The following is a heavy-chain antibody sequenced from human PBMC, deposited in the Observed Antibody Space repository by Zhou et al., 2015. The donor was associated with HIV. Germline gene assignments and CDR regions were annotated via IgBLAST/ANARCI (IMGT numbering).Heavy chain of an antibody. V-gene: IGHV1-69*01. CDR1: GGTFSSYA. CDR2: IIPIFGTA. Sequence: QVQLVQSGAEVKKPGSSVKVSCKASGGTFSSYAISWVRQAPGQGLEWMGGIIPIFGTANYAQKFQGRVTITADESTSTAYMELSSLRSEDTAVYYCARVERSARITMVQGVIGLFDYWGRGNPGHRLL. CDR3: ARVERSARITMVQGVIGLFDY. J-gene: IGHJ4*02. D-gene: IGHD3-10*01.